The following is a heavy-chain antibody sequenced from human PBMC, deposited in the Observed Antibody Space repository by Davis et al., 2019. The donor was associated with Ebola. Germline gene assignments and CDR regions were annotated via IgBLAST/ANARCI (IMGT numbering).Heavy chain of an antibody. V-gene: IGHV4-39*01. CDR1: SGSISSSSYY. CDR3: ASSYCSGGSCIWRDYYYYGMDV. Sequence: SETLSLTCTVSSGSISSSSYYWGWIRQPPGKGLEWIGSIYYSGSTYYNPSLKSRVTISVDTSKNQFSLKLSSVTAADTAVYYCASSYCSGGSCIWRDYYYYGMDVWGQGTTVTVSS. D-gene: IGHD2-15*01. CDR2: IYYSGST. J-gene: IGHJ6*02.